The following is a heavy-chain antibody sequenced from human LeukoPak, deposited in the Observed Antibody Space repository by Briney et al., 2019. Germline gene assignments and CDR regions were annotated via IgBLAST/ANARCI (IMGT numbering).Heavy chain of an antibody. CDR1: GGSITSTTY. V-gene: IGHV4-4*02. Sequence: SETLSLSCGVSGGSITSTTYWGGVRRPPGQGLEWSGEISLSGYTGFNTSLSSRVTMSLDESKNHLSLNPASVTAADTAVYYCWRESGPFSPFGHWGQGILVTVTS. CDR2: ISLSGYT. CDR3: WRESGPFSPFGH. D-gene: IGHD1-26*01. J-gene: IGHJ4*02.